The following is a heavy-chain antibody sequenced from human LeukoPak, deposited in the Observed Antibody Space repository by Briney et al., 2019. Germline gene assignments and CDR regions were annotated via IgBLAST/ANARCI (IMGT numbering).Heavy chain of an antibody. CDR3: ARTYSSSWYGNWFDP. V-gene: IGHV4-4*07. Sequence: SETLSLTCTVSGGSISIYYWSWIRQPAGKGLEWIGRIYTSGSTNYNPSLKSRVTMSVDTSKNQFSLKLSSVTAADTAVYYCARTYSSSWYGNWFDPWGQGTLVTVSS. D-gene: IGHD6-13*01. CDR2: IYTSGST. CDR1: GGSISIYY. J-gene: IGHJ5*02.